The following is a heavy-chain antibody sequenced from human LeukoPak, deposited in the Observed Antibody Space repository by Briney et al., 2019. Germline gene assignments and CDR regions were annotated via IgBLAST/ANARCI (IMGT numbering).Heavy chain of an antibody. V-gene: IGHV1-69*04. CDR2: IIPILGIA. D-gene: IGHD2-21*02. CDR3: ARLCGGDCYAPFDY. Sequence: ASVKVSCKASGYTFTSYGISWVRQAPGQGLEWMGRIIPILGIANYAQKFQGRVTITADKSTSTAYMELSSLRSEDTAVYYCARLCGGDCYAPFDYWGQGTLVTVSS. J-gene: IGHJ4*02. CDR1: GYTFTSYG.